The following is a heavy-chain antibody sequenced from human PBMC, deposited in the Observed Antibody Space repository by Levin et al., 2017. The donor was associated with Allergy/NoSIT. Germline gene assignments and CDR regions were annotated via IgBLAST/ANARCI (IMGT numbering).Heavy chain of an antibody. J-gene: IGHJ4*02. D-gene: IGHD3-3*01. V-gene: IGHV3-7*01. CDR3: ARDAYYDFWSGYDY. CDR2: IKQDGSEK. Sequence: GESLKISCAASGFTFSSYWMSWVRQAPGKGLEWVANIKQDGSEKYYVDSVKGRFTISRDNAKNSLYLQMNSLRAEDTAVYYCARDAYYDFWSGYDYWGQGTLVTVSS. CDR1: GFTFSSYW.